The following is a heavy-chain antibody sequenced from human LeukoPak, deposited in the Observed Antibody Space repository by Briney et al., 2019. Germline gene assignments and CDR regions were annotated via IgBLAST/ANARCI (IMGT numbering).Heavy chain of an antibody. V-gene: IGHV5-51*01. D-gene: IGHD6-25*01. CDR2: IFPSDSDT. Sequence: GEPLKISCKASGYSFTSYWIGWVRQMPGKGLEWMGIIFPSDSDTTYSPSFQGQVTISADRSINTVYLQWSSLNVSDTAIYYCARGGRLYFQYWGQGTLVSVSS. CDR3: ARGGRLYFQY. J-gene: IGHJ1*01. CDR1: GYSFTSYW.